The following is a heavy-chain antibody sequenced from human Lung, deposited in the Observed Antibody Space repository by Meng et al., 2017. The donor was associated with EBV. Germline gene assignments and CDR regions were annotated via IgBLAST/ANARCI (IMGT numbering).Heavy chain of an antibody. J-gene: IGHJ5*01. CDR1: ESTFSRYW. V-gene: IGHV3-74*01. CDR2: INEYGSIT. CDR3: SRDLAGSDDS. Sequence: RLVEAGGALVQPGGSLRVSCEVSESTFSRYWMHWVRQVPGEGLVWVSRINEYGSITNYADSVKGRFTISRDNAKNTLYLQMNSLRAEDTGLYFCSRDLAGSDDSWGQGTLVTVSS. D-gene: IGHD1-14*01.